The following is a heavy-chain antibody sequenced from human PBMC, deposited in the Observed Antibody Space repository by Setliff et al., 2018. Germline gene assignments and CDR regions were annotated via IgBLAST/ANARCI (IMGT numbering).Heavy chain of an antibody. CDR3: ARDQDYYGMDV. V-gene: IGHV3-21*01. Sequence: GGSLRLSCAASGFTFTSYSMNWVRQTPGKGLEWVSSISPSSSDMYYADSVKGRFTISRDNAKSSLYLQMNSLRAEDTAVYYCARDQDYYGMDVWGQGTTVTVSS. CDR1: GFTFTSYS. CDR2: ISPSSSDM. J-gene: IGHJ6*02.